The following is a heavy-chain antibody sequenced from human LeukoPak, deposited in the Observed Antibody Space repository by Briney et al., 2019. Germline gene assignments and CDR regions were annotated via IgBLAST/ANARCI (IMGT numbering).Heavy chain of an antibody. J-gene: IGHJ6*02. CDR3: ARVERFLEWLSYGMDV. V-gene: IGHV1-18*01. CDR2: ISAYNGNT. D-gene: IGHD3-3*01. Sequence: ASVKVSCKASGYTFTSYGISWVRQAPGQGLEWMGWISAYNGNTNYAQKLQGRVTMTTDTSTSTAYMELRRLRSDDTAVYYCARVERFLEWLSYGMDVWGQGTTVTVSS. CDR1: GYTFTSYG.